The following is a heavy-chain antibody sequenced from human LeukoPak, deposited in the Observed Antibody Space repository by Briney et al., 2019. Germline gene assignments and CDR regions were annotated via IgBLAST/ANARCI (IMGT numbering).Heavy chain of an antibody. CDR3: ARDPLLLWFGERPYYFDY. D-gene: IGHD3-10*01. CDR1: GGSISSSSYY. V-gene: IGHV4-39*07. J-gene: IGHJ4*02. Sequence: PSETLSLTCTVSGGSISSSSYYWGWIRQPPGKGLEWIGSIYYSGSTYYNPSLKSRVTISVDTSKNQFSLKLSSVTAADTAVYYCARDPLLLWFGERPYYFDYWGQGTLVTVSS. CDR2: IYYSGST.